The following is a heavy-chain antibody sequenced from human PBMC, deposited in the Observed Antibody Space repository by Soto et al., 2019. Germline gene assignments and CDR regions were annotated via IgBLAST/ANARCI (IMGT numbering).Heavy chain of an antibody. V-gene: IGHV4-4*02. CDR2: IYHSGST. Sequence: PSETLSLTCAVSGGSISSSNWWSWVRQPPGKGLEWIGEIYHSGSTNYNPSLKSRVTISVDKSKNQFSLKLSSVTAADTAVYYCASITTTVTTSPGDMDVWGQGTTVTAP. CDR3: ASITTTVTTSPGDMDV. CDR1: GGSISSSNW. J-gene: IGHJ6*02. D-gene: IGHD4-17*01.